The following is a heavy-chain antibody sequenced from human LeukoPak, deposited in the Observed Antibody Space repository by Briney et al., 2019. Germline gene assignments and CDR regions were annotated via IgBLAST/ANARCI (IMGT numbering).Heavy chain of an antibody. CDR1: GFTFSSYA. CDR2: ISGSGGST. D-gene: IGHD3-3*01. CDR3: AKERDYDFWSGYLNSFDY. J-gene: IGHJ4*02. Sequence: PGGSLRLSCAASGFTFSSYAMSWVRQAPGKGLEWVSAISGSGGSTCYADSVKGRFTISRDNSKNTLYLQMNSLRAEDTAVYYCAKERDYDFWSGYLNSFDYWGQGTLVTVSS. V-gene: IGHV3-23*01.